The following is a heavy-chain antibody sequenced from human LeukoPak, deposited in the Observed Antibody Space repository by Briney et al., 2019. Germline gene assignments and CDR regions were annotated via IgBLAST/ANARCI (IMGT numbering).Heavy chain of an antibody. CDR2: ISYDGSNK. D-gene: IGHD1-26*01. CDR3: ARVSGSYVHFDY. CDR1: GFTVSSNY. V-gene: IGHV3-30-3*01. Sequence: GGSLRLSCAASGFTVSSNYMSWVRQAPGKGLEWVAVISYDGSNKYYADSVKGRFTISRDNSKNTLYLQMNSLRAEDTAVYYCARVSGSYVHFDYWGQGTLVTVSS. J-gene: IGHJ4*02.